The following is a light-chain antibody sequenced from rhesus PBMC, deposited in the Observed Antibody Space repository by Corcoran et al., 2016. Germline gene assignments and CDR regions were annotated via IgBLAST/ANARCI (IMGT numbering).Light chain of an antibody. CDR3: QQYNNWKT. Sequence: ETVVTQSPATLSLSPGDRATLSCRASQNIGSNLAWYQQQPGQAPKPLIHNASRRATGTPDRFSGSWSETEFPLTISSLETEDVGIYYCQQYNNWKTFGQGTKVEIK. CDR2: NAS. J-gene: IGKJ1*01. V-gene: IGKV3-42*02. CDR1: QNIGSN.